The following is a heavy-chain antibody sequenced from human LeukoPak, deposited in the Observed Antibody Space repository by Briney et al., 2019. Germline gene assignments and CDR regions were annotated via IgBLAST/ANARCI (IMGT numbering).Heavy chain of an antibody. CDR1: GFTFSSYG. Sequence: GRSLRLSCAASGFTFSSYGMHWVRQAPGKGLEWVAVIWYDGSNKYYADSVKGRFTISRDNSKNTLYLQMNSLRAEDTAVYYCARDSAMERFMIVVTNLDYWGQGTLVTVSS. J-gene: IGHJ4*02. V-gene: IGHV3-33*01. CDR2: IWYDGSNK. CDR3: ARDSAMERFMIVVTNLDY. D-gene: IGHD3-22*01.